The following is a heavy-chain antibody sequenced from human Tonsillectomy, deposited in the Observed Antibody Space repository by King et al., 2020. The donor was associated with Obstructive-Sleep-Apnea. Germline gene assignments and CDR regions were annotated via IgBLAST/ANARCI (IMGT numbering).Heavy chain of an antibody. J-gene: IGHJ6*02. CDR3: ARGEFADLLGSYYYYGLDV. CDR2: VSHDGNDK. Sequence: VQLVESGGGVVQVGTSLRLSCAASGFTFSNYPIHWVRQPPGKGLEWVAAVSHDGNDKNYADSVKGRVTLSRDNPKNTVSLHLNNLRPEDTALYYCARGEFADLLGSYYYYGLDVWGPGTTVSVSS. CDR1: GFTFSNYP. D-gene: IGHD3-10*01. V-gene: IGHV3-30*04.